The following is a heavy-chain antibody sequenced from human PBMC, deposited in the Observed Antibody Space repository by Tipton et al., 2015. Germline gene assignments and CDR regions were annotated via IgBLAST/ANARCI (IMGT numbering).Heavy chain of an antibody. V-gene: IGHV4-59*01. CDR1: SDSISKYY. J-gene: IGHJ5*02. D-gene: IGHD3-22*01. CDR3: ARCSDYYDSSGFWYNWFDP. CDR2: IQYSGST. Sequence: TLSLTCSVSSDSISKYYWSWIRQPPGKELEWIGYIQYSGSTYYNPPLESRVTISVDTSKNQFSLKLSSVTAADTAFYYCARCSDYYDSSGFWYNWFDPWGQGTLVTVSS.